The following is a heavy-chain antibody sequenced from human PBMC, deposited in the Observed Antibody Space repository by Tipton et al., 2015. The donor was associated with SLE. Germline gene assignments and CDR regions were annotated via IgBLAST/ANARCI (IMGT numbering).Heavy chain of an antibody. Sequence: SLRLSCAASGFTFSNAWMSWVRQAPGKGLECVSPISGRAGCTYYTDSVKGRFTIFRDISKNTLYLQMNSLRAEDTAVYYCGTTTSDYGMDVWGQGTTVTVSS. V-gene: IGHV3-23*01. D-gene: IGHD1-1*01. CDR1: GFTFSNAW. CDR2: ISGRAGCT. CDR3: GTTTSDYGMDV. J-gene: IGHJ6*02.